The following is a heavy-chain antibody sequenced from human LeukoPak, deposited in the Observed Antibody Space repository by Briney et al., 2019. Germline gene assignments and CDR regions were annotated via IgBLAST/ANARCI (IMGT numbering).Heavy chain of an antibody. CDR1: GFTFSSYG. CDR2: ISYDGSNK. D-gene: IGHD3-22*01. Sequence: GSLRLYCAASGFTFSSYGMHWVRQAPGKGLEWVAVISYDGSNKYYADSVKGRFTISRDNSKNTLYLQMNSLRAEDTAVYYCAKEPAVYYDGDIWGQGTMITVSS. J-gene: IGHJ3*02. V-gene: IGHV3-30*18. CDR3: AKEPAVYYDGDI.